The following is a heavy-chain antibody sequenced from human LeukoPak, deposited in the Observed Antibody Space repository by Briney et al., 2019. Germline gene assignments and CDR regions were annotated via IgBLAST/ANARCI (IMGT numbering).Heavy chain of an antibody. CDR2: ISSSSSTI. J-gene: IGHJ6*03. D-gene: IGHD6-19*01. V-gene: IGHV3-48*04. CDR1: GFTFSSYS. Sequence: PGGSLRLSCAASGFTFSSYSMNWVRQAPGKGLEWVPYISSSSSTIYYADSVKGRFTISRDNAKNSLYLQMNSLRAEDTAVYYCARAADSSGHPHQLVSGLGRYYYMDVWGKGTTVTVSS. CDR3: ARAADSSGHPHQLVSGLGRYYYMDV.